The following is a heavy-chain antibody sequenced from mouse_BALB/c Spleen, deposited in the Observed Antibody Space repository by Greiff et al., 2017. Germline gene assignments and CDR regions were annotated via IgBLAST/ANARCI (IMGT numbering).Heavy chain of an antibody. CDR1: GFTFSSYA. D-gene: IGHD2-4*01. J-gene: IGHJ2*01. V-gene: IGHV5-9-4*01. CDR3: ARAMITTRYFDY. CDR2: ISSGGSYT. Sequence: EVQLVESGGGLVKPGGSLKLSCAASGFTFSSYAMSWVRQSPEKRLEWVAEISSGGSYTYYPDTVTGRFTISRDNAKNTLYLEMSSLRSEDTAMYYCARAMITTRYFDYWGQGTTLTVSS.